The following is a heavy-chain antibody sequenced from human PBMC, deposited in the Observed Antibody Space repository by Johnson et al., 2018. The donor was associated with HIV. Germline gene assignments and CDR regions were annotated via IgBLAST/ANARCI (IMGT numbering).Heavy chain of an antibody. D-gene: IGHD2-15*01. CDR3: ARERYGSQAIDAFDI. CDR1: GFTFSSYA. Sequence: QVQLMESGGGVVQPGRSLRLSCAASGFTFSSYAMHWVRQAPVKGLEWVAFIRYDGSNKYYADSVKGRFTISRDKSKKTLYLQLNSLRAEDTAVYHCARERYGSQAIDAFDIWGQGTMVTVSS. J-gene: IGHJ3*02. CDR2: IRYDGSNK. V-gene: IGHV3-30*02.